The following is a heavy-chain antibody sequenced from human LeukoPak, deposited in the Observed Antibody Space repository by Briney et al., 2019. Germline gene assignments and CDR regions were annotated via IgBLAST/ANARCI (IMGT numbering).Heavy chain of an antibody. J-gene: IGHJ4*02. D-gene: IGHD3-10*01. CDR3: AKDSGYYYGSGSFDY. Sequence: SGGSLRLSCAASGFTFSSYGMHWVRQAPGKGLEWVAFIRYDGSNKYYADSVKGRFTISRDNSKNTLYLQMNSLRAEDTAVYYCAKDSGYYYGSGSFDYWGQGTLVTVSS. CDR1: GFTFSSYG. CDR2: IRYDGSNK. V-gene: IGHV3-30*02.